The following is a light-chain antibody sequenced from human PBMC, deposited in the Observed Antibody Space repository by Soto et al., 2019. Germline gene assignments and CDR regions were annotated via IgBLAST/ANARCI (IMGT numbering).Light chain of an antibody. CDR3: QQYRNSPVT. Sequence: EIVLRQSPATLSVSPVEIATLSCRASQSLSSNLAWYQQKVGQPPRLLIYAASTRATGIPARFTGSESGTEFTLTITSLQSEDFAVYYCQQYRNSPVTCGGGTKVDIK. J-gene: IGKJ4*01. V-gene: IGKV3-15*01. CDR2: AAS. CDR1: QSLSSN.